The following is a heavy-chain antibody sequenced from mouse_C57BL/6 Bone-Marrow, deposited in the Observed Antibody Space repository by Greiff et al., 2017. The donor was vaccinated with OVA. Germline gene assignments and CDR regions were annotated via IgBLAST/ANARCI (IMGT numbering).Heavy chain of an antibody. CDR2: IYPGDGDT. D-gene: IGHD1-1*02. CDR1: GYAFSSSW. J-gene: IGHJ3*01. Sequence: QVHVKQSGPELVKPGASVKISCKASGYAFSSSWMNWVKQRPGKGLEWIGRIYPGDGDTNYNGKFKGKATLTADKSSSTAYMQLSSLTSEDSAVYFCARLYGWFAYWGQGTLVTVSA. V-gene: IGHV1-82*01. CDR3: ARLYGWFAY.